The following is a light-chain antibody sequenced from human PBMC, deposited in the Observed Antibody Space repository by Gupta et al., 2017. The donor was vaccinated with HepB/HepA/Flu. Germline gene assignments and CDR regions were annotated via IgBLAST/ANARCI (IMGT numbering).Light chain of an antibody. CDR1: KLGDKY. V-gene: IGLV3-1*01. Sequence: SYELTRSPSVFVSPGQTASITCSGDKLGDKYACWYQQKPGQSPVLVIYQDSKRPSGIPERFSGSNSGNTATLTISGTQAMDEADYYCQAWDSSLRVFGGGTKLTVL. J-gene: IGLJ2*01. CDR2: QDS. CDR3: QAWDSSLRV.